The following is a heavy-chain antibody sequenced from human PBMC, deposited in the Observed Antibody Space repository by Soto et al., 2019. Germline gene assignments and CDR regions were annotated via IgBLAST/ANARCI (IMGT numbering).Heavy chain of an antibody. Sequence: SETLSLTCTDSGGSISSRYWWTWVRQSPVKGLQWIGEINHSGTTTHNPTLTSRVTISVDKSKNEFSLKLTSVTAADTAVYYCAGLDEDNSGYYKFVSWGQGTLVTVS. V-gene: IGHV4-4*02. D-gene: IGHD3-22*01. J-gene: IGHJ1*01. CDR3: AGLDEDNSGYYKFVS. CDR1: GGSISSRYW. CDR2: INHSGTT.